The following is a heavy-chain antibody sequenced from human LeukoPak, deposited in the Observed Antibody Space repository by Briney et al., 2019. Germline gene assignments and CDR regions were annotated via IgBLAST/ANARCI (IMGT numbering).Heavy chain of an antibody. V-gene: IGHV3-7*03. D-gene: IGHD4-17*01. CDR2: IKQNGAEE. CDR1: GFTFRSFW. CDR3: ARYTAVSSPGAFDI. J-gene: IGHJ3*02. Sequence: GGSLRLSCAASGFTFRSFWMSWVRQALGKRLEWVANIKQNGAEEYYMDSVKGRFAISRDNAKNSVYLRMNSLRVEDTAIYYCARYTAVSSPGAFDIWGQGTMVTVSS.